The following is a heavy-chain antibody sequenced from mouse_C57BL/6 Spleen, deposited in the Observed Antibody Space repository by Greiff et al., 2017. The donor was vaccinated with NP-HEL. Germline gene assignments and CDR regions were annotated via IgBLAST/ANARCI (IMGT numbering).Heavy chain of an antibody. D-gene: IGHD2-5*01. CDR2: INPNNGGT. V-gene: IGHV1-18*01. CDR1: GYTFTDYN. J-gene: IGHJ4*01. CDR3: ARAYYSNYVYAMDY. Sequence: VQLQQSGPELVKPGASVKIPCKASGYTFTDYNMDWVKQSHGKSLEWIGDINPNNGGTIYNQKFKGKATLTVDKSSSTAYMELRSLTSEDTAVYYCARAYYSNYVYAMDYWGQGTSVTVSS.